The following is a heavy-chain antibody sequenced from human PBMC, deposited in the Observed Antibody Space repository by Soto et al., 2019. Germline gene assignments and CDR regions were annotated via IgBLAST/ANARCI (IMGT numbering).Heavy chain of an antibody. CDR1: GYSFTSYW. J-gene: IGHJ6*02. D-gene: IGHD3-22*01. CDR3: ARHGASYYYDSSGSGYYYYYYGMDV. Sequence: GESLKISCKGSGYSFTSYWISWVRQMPGKGLGWMGRIDPSDSYTNYSPSFQGQVTISADKSISTAYLQWSSLKASDTAMYYCARHGASYYYDSSGSGYYYYYYGMDVWGQGTTVTVSS. V-gene: IGHV5-10-1*04. CDR2: IDPSDSYT.